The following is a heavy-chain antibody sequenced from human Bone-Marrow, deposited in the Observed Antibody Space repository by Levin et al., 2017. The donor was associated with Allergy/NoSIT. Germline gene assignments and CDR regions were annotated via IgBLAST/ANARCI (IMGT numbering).Heavy chain of an antibody. J-gene: IGHJ6*02. D-gene: IGHD4-23*01. V-gene: IGHV3-33*01. CDR3: ARDGMTTVVDYGMDV. Sequence: GESLKISCAASGFTFSTYGMHWVRQAPGKGLEWVAVIRSDGTNKYYADSVKGRFTISRDNSKNTLYLQMNSLRADDTAVYYCARDGMTTVVDYGMDVWGQGTTVTVSS. CDR2: IRSDGTNK. CDR1: GFTFSTYG.